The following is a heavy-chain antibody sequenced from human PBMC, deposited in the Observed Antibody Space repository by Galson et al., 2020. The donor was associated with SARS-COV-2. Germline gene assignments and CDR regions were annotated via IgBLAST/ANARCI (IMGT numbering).Heavy chain of an antibody. Sequence: ASVKVSCKASGYTFTSYGISWVRQAPGQGLEWMGWISAYNGNTNYAQKLQGRVTMTTDTSTSTAYMELRSLRSDDTAVYYCARDPSYDFWTEIYYYYYGMDVWGQGTTVTVSS. CDR3: ARDPSYDFWTEIYYYYYGMDV. V-gene: IGHV1-18*01. CDR2: ISAYNGNT. CDR1: GYTFTSYG. J-gene: IGHJ6*02. D-gene: IGHD3-3*01.